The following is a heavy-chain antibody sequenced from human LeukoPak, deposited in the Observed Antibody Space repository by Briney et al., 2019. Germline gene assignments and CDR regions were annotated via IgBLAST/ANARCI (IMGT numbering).Heavy chain of an antibody. CDR3: ARGSGASYYYDSSGRVGAFDI. D-gene: IGHD3-22*01. V-gene: IGHV4-39*07. Sequence: SETLSLTCTVSGGSISSSSYYWGWIRQPPGKGLEWMGSIYYSGSTYYNPSLKSRVTISVDTSKNQFSLKLSSVTAADTAVYYCARGSGASYYYDSSGRVGAFDIWGQGTMVTVSS. CDR2: IYYSGST. CDR1: GGSISSSSYY. J-gene: IGHJ3*02.